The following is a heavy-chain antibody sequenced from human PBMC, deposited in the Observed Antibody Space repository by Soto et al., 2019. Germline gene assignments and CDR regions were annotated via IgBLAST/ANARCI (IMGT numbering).Heavy chain of an antibody. V-gene: IGHV3-21*01. Sequence: EVQLVESGGGLVKPGGSLRLSCAASGFTFSDYSINWVRQTPGKGLEWVSSIGRSGNYIYYADSVKGRFTISRDNAKNSLYLQMNNLRAEDSAVYYCARDSLDSYHTEGAFDIWGQGTMVTVSS. CDR2: IGRSGNYI. D-gene: IGHD3-3*01. J-gene: IGHJ3*02. CDR3: ARDSLDSYHTEGAFDI. CDR1: GFTFSDYS.